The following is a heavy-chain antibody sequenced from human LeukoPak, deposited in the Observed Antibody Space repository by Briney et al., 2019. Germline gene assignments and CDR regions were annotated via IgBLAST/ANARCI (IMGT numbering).Heavy chain of an antibody. D-gene: IGHD4-23*01. Sequence: GRSLRLSCAASGFTFSSYGMHWVRQAPGKGLEWVAVISYDGSNKYYADSVKGRFTISRDNSKNTLYLQMNSLRAEDTAVYYCAKYGGNSVRAFDIWGQGTMVTVSS. CDR1: GFTFSSYG. V-gene: IGHV3-30*18. J-gene: IGHJ3*02. CDR2: ISYDGSNK. CDR3: AKYGGNSVRAFDI.